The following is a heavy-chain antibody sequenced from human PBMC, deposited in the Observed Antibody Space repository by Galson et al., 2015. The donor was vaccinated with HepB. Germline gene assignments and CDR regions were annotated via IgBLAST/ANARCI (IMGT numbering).Heavy chain of an antibody. CDR1: GFTFSSYS. CDR2: ISSSSSTI. V-gene: IGHV3-48*01. CDR3: ARVEGEPSHYYYSYGMDV. D-gene: IGHD3-16*01. Sequence: PLRLPGAASGFTFSSYSMNWVRQAQRKGLEWGSYISSSSSTIYYADSVKGRFTISRDNAKNSRYLQMNSLRAEDTAVYYCARVEGEPSHYYYSYGMDVWGQGTTVTVSS. J-gene: IGHJ6*02.